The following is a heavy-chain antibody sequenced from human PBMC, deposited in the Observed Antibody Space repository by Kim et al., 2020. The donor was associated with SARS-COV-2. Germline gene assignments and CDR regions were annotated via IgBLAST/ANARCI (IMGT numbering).Heavy chain of an antibody. J-gene: IGHJ6*02. D-gene: IGHD5-18*01. Sequence: GGSLRLSCAASGFTFSSYWMHWVRQAPGKGLVWVSRINSDGSSTSYADSVKGRFTISRDNAKNTLYLQMNSLRAEDTAVYYCARDLRTSPIQLWSYYYDYGMDVWGQGTTVTVSS. CDR2: INSDGSST. V-gene: IGHV3-74*01. CDR1: GFTFSSYW. CDR3: ARDLRTSPIQLWSYYYDYGMDV.